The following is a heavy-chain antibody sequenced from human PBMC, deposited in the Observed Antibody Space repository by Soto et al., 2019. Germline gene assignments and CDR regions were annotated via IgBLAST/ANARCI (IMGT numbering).Heavy chain of an antibody. CDR2: ISAYNGNT. CDR1: GYTFTIYY. V-gene: IGHV1-18*04. CDR3: ARDGDYDILTGYSYGMDV. J-gene: IGHJ6*04. Sequence: ASVNVSCKASGYTFTIYYMHWVLQAPGQGLEWMGWISAYNGNTNYAQKFQGRVTMTTDTSTSTAYMELRSLRSEDTAVYYCARDGDYDILTGYSYGMDVWGKGTKVTVAS. D-gene: IGHD3-9*01.